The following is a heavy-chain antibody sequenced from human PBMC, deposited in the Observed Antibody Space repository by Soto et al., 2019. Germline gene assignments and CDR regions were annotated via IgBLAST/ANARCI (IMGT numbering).Heavy chain of an antibody. CDR2: ISGSDDST. J-gene: IGHJ4*02. Sequence: EVQLLESGGGLVQPGASLRLSCAASGFTFSSYAMSWVRQAPGKGLEWVSVISGSDDSTSYADSVKGRFTISRDNSKHPLYLQMNSPRAEDTDVYYCAKRSSSSTFDYWGQGTLVTVSS. D-gene: IGHD6-6*01. V-gene: IGHV3-23*01. CDR1: GFTFSSYA. CDR3: AKRSSSSTFDY.